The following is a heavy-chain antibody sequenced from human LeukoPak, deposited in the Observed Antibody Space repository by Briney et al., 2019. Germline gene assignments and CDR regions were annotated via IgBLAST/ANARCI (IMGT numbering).Heavy chain of an antibody. V-gene: IGHV4-31*03. Sequence: PSETLSLTCTVSGGSINSDNYYWAWIRPYPGKGLEWIGYIYYSGSTYYNPSLESRLTISIGTSQSQFSLKLSSVTAADTAVYYCARGYCNSATTNCHCDYWGQGTLVTVSS. J-gene: IGHJ4*02. CDR3: ARGYCNSATTNCHCDY. D-gene: IGHD2/OR15-2a*01. CDR1: GGSINSDNYY. CDR2: IYYSGST.